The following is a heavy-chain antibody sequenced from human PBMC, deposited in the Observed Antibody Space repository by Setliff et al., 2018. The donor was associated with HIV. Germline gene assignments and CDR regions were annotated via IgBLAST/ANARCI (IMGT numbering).Heavy chain of an antibody. CDR3: ARDRHSSGLGSYGP. CDR2: IDSSGTT. CDR1: GGSFGVYR. V-gene: IGHV4-4*07. J-gene: IGHJ5*02. Sequence: SETLSLTCTISGGSFGVYRWSWIRQSAGRGLEWIGRIDSSGTTDYKPSLKGRVAISVDTSRNQFSLRVTSVTAADTAVHFCARDRHSSGLGSYGPWGPGILVTASS. D-gene: IGHD3-10*01.